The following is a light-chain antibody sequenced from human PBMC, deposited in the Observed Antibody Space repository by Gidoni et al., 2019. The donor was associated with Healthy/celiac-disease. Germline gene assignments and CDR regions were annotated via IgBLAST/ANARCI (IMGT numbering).Light chain of an antibody. Sequence: EIVFTQSPATLSLSPGERATLSCRASQSVSSYLAWYQQKPGQAPRLLIYDASNRATGIPARLRGSGSGTDFTLTISSLEPEDFAVYYCQQRSNWITFGQGTRLEIK. V-gene: IGKV3-11*01. CDR2: DAS. CDR3: QQRSNWIT. J-gene: IGKJ5*01. CDR1: QSVSSY.